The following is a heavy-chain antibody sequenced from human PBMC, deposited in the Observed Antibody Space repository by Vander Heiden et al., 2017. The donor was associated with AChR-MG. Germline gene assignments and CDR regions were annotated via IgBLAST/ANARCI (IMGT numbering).Heavy chain of an antibody. Sequence: QVQLVQSGSELKKPGASVKVSCQASGYTFTRYAINWVRQAPGQGPEWMGWIDTITENPIYAQDFTGRVVFFVDTSVSTAYLQISSLQTDDTAIYYCARAGYIDSWFRDVDLWGQGTLVTVSS. V-gene: IGHV7-4-1*02. D-gene: IGHD3-10*01. CDR1: GYTFTRYA. CDR2: IDTITENP. CDR3: ARAGYIDSWFRDVDL. J-gene: IGHJ5*02.